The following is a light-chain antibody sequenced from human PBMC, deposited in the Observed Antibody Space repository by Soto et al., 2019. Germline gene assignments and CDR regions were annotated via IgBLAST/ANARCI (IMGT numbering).Light chain of an antibody. Sequence: QSVLTQPASVSGSPGQSITISCTGTSSDVGGYNLVSWYQQHPGKAPKLMIYEGSKRPSGVSNRFSGSKSGNTASLTISGLQAEDEADYYCCSYAGSSTFEVFGTGTKLTVL. CDR3: CSYAGSSTFEV. J-gene: IGLJ1*01. V-gene: IGLV2-23*03. CDR2: EGS. CDR1: SSDVGGYNL.